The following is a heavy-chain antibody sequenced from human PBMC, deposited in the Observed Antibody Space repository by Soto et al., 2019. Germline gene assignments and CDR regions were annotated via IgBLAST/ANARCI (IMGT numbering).Heavy chain of an antibody. Sequence: GSLRLSCAASGFVFRSYGMHWVRQAPGKGLEWVAVISYDGSSKLYADSVKGRFTISRDNSENTLYLQTNSLRAEDTAVYYCAKGIAVAGAWAQGTQVTVSS. CDR1: GFVFRSYG. CDR2: ISYDGSSK. CDR3: AKGIAVAGA. D-gene: IGHD6-19*01. J-gene: IGHJ4*02. V-gene: IGHV3-30*18.